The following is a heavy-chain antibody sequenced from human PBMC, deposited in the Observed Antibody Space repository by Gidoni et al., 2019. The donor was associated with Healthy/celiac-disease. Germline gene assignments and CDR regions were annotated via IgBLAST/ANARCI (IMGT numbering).Heavy chain of an antibody. J-gene: IGHJ4*02. Sequence: QVQLVESGGGVVQPGRSLRLSCAASGFTFSSYGMHWVRQAPGKGLEWVAVIWYDGSNKYYADSVKGRFTISRDNSKNTLYLQMNSLRAEDTAVYYCARDGPHKTSSGRSRYFDYWGQGTLVTVSS. D-gene: IGHD6-19*01. CDR3: ARDGPHKTSSGRSRYFDY. CDR2: IWYDGSNK. CDR1: GFTFSSYG. V-gene: IGHV3-33*01.